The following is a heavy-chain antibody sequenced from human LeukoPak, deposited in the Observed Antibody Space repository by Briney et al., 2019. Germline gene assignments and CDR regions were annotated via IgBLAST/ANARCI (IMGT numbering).Heavy chain of an antibody. CDR3: AKSAYYDFWSRYTLDS. J-gene: IGHJ5*01. D-gene: IGHD3-3*01. V-gene: IGHV3-23*01. Sequence: GGSLRLSCAPSGFTFSNYAMSWVRQAPGKGLEWVSGISGNSGNIDYADSVKGRFTSSRDNSKNILYLQMNSLSADDTAIYSCAKSAYYDFWSRYTLDSWGQGTLVTVSS. CDR1: GFTFSNYA. CDR2: ISGNSGNI.